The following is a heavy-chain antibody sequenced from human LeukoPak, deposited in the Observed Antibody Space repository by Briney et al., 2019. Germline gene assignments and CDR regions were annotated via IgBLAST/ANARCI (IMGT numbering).Heavy chain of an antibody. J-gene: IGHJ6*03. CDR3: ARGASSSSAIGYYYYYMDV. D-gene: IGHD6-6*01. Sequence: SETLSLTCTVSGGSISSGSYYWSWTRQPAGKGLEWIGRIYTSGSTNYNPSLKSRVTISVDTSKNQFSLKLSSVTAADTAVYYCARGASSSSAIGYYYYYMDVWGKGTTVTVSS. CDR2: IYTSGST. CDR1: GGSISSGSYY. V-gene: IGHV4-61*02.